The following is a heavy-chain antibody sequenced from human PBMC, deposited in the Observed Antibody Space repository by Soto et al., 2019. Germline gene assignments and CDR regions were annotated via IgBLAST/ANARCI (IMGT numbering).Heavy chain of an antibody. CDR2: INAGNGNT. CDR1: GYTFTSYA. V-gene: IGHV1-3*01. CDR3: ARPYSSGYWYFDL. J-gene: IGHJ2*01. Sequence: QVQLVQSGAEVKKPGASVKVSCKASGYTFTSYAMHWVRQAPGQRLEWMGWINAGNGNTKYSQKFQGRVTITRDTSASTAYRELSSLRSEDTAVYYCARPYSSGYWYFDLWGRGTLVTVSS. D-gene: IGHD6-19*01.